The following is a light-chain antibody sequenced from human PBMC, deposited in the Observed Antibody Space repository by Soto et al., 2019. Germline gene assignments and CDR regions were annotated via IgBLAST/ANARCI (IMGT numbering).Light chain of an antibody. CDR3: SSYTNNTTLV. CDR2: EVT. V-gene: IGLV2-14*01. CDR1: SSDVGAYKF. Sequence: QSVLTQPASVSGSPGQSITISCTGTSSDVGAYKFVSWYQHHPGRAPKLIIFEVTNRPSGVSSRFSGSKSGNTASLTISRLLPEDEADYYCSSYTNNTTLVFGGGTKVTVL. J-gene: IGLJ2*01.